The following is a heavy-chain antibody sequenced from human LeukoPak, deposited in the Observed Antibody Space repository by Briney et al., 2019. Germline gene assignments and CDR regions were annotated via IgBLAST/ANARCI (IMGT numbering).Heavy chain of an antibody. J-gene: IGHJ4*02. Sequence: GESLKISCKGSGYSFTSYWIGWVRQMPGKGLEWMGIIYPGDSDTRYSPSFQDQVTISADKSIGTAYLQWSSLKASDTAMYYCARHQTPNAKYCSSTSCYLADYWGQGTLVTVSS. CDR3: ARHQTPNAKYCSSTSCYLADY. D-gene: IGHD2-2*01. CDR1: GYSFTSYW. V-gene: IGHV5-51*01. CDR2: IYPGDSDT.